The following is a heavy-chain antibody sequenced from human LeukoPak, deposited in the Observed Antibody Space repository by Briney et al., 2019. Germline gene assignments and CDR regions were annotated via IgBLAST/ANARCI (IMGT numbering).Heavy chain of an antibody. J-gene: IGHJ6*02. Sequence: GGSLRLSCAASGFTFSDYYMSWLRQAPGKGLEWVSYISSSGSTIYYADSVKGRFTISRDNAKNSLYLQMNSLRAEDTAVYYCARDRGIAAAGKDYYYYYGMDVWGQRTTVTVSS. V-gene: IGHV3-11*01. D-gene: IGHD6-13*01. CDR2: ISSSGSTI. CDR3: ARDRGIAAAGKDYYYYYGMDV. CDR1: GFTFSDYY.